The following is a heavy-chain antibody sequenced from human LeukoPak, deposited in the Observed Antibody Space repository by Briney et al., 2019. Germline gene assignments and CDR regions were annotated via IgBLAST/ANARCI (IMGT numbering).Heavy chain of an antibody. D-gene: IGHD2-15*01. CDR1: GYSFTSYW. J-gene: IGHJ3*02. CDR3: ARQTLYCSGGSCYPDAFDI. V-gene: IGHV5-51*01. Sequence: GESLKISCKGSGYSFTSYWIGWVRQMPGKGLEWMGIIYPGDSDTRYSPSFQGQVTISADKSISTAYLQWSGLKASDTAMYYCARQTLYCSGGSCYPDAFDIWGQGTMVTVSS. CDR2: IYPGDSDT.